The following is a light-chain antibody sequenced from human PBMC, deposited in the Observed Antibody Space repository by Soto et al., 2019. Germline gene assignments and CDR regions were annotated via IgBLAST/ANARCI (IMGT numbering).Light chain of an antibody. Sequence: IQLTQSPSSLSATVEDRATITCRATQDVSIYLARYHQKPGKAPNLLFYAASTLQGGVPSRCSGSGSGTDFTLTISSLQPEDFATYYCQQLNTSPRTFGGGTKVEIK. CDR3: QQLNTSPRT. J-gene: IGKJ4*01. CDR2: AAS. CDR1: QDVSIY. V-gene: IGKV1-9*01.